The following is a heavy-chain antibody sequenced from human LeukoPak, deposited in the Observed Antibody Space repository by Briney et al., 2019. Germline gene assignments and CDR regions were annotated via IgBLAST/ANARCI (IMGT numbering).Heavy chain of an antibody. V-gene: IGHV4-61*01. CDR3: ARDRSYYDSSGFYKYAFDI. CDR1: GVSVSRGSYF. J-gene: IGHJ3*02. D-gene: IGHD3-22*01. Sequence: PETLSLTCTLSGVSVSRGSYFWSWIRQPPGKGLEWIGHIYYSGSTNYNPSLKSRVTISADTSKKQFSLKLSSVTAADSAVYYCARDRSYYDSSGFYKYAFDIWGQGTVVTVSS. CDR2: IYYSGST.